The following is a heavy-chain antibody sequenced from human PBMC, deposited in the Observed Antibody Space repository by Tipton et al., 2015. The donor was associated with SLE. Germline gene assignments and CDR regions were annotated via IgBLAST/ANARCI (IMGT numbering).Heavy chain of an antibody. J-gene: IGHJ4*02. CDR1: GFTLSVYS. CDR2: ISSTSSYT. CDR3: ARGGSDSAMYWQD. V-gene: IGHV3-21*01. D-gene: IGHD2-8*02. Sequence: VQLVQSGGGLVKPGGSLRLSCVAPGFTLSVYSMNWVRQAPGKGLEWVSFISSTSSYTFYADSVKGRFTISRDNAKNSLFLQMNSLRVDDTAVYYCARGGSDSAMYWQDWGLGTLATVSS.